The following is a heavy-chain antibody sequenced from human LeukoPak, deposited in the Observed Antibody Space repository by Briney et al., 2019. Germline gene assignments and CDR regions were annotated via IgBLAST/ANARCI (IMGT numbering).Heavy chain of an antibody. CDR3: ARAPSSYESGNGYPNLGWLDP. D-gene: IGHD5-24*01. J-gene: IGHJ5*02. CDR1: GYPIGLDYY. CDR2: FHRGRI. V-gene: IGHV4-38-2*02. Sequence: SETLSLTCTVSGYPIGLDYYWVWIGQAPGRGLQWIGGFHRGRIQYNSALKSRVTISIDSSKNQFSLRVWPVTAADTAFYFCARAPSSYESGNGYPNLGWLDPWGQGALVTVSS.